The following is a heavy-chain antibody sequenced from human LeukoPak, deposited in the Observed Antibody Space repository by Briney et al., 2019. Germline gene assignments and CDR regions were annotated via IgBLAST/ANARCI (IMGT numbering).Heavy chain of an antibody. D-gene: IGHD3-22*01. J-gene: IGHJ4*02. Sequence: SETLSLTCSVSGGSFSSSTYYWGWIRQPPGKGLEWIGSVYYSGSTYYNQSLKSRVTISVDTSKNQFSLKLTSVTAADTAVYYCARQYYDSSGYYPWYFDYWGQETLVTVSS. CDR1: GGSFSSSTYY. CDR3: ARQYYDSSGYYPWYFDY. CDR2: VYYSGST. V-gene: IGHV4-39*01.